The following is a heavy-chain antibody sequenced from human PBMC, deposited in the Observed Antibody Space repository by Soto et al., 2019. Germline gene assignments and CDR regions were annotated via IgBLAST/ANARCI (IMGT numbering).Heavy chain of an antibody. J-gene: IGHJ3*02. CDR1: GGSISNHY. V-gene: IGHV4-59*05. CDR3: ARDYVALPLYDAFDI. Sequence: SETLSLTCTVSGGSISNHYWSWIRQPPGKGLEWIGSIYYSGSTYYNPSLKSRVTISVDTSKNQFSLKLSSVTAADTAVYYCARDYVALPLYDAFDIWGQGTMVTVSS. CDR2: IYYSGST. D-gene: IGHD3-16*01.